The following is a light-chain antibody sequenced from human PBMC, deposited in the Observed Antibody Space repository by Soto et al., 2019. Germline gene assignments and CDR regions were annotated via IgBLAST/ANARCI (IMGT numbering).Light chain of an antibody. CDR3: ASYTGTSTDVL. CDR1: SSDIGAYNY. J-gene: IGLJ2*01. V-gene: IGLV2-14*01. CDR2: EVS. Sequence: QSALTQPASVSGSPGQSITISCAGTSSDIGAYNYVSWYQQHPGRAPKLMLYEVSHRPPGVSNRFSGSKSANTASLTIAGLQPEDEADYYCASYTGTSTDVLFGGGTKLTVL.